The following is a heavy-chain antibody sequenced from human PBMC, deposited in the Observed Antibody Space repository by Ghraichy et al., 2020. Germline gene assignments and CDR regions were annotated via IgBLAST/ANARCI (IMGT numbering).Heavy chain of an antibody. V-gene: IGHV4-4*07. J-gene: IGHJ6*02. CDR3: ARASSSGTHYYYYGMDV. D-gene: IGHD1-1*01. CDR1: GGSISSYY. Sequence: SETLSLTCTVSGGSISSYYWSWIRQPAGKGLEWIGRIYTSGSTNYNPSLKSRVTMSVDTSKNQFSLKLSSVTAADTAVYYCARASSSGTHYYYYGMDVWGQGTTVTVSS. CDR2: IYTSGST.